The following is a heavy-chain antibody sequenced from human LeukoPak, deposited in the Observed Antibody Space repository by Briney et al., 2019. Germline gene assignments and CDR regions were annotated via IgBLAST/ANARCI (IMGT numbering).Heavy chain of an antibody. CDR3: ARDRGYRYGRPGGWFDP. V-gene: IGHV3-30*01. D-gene: IGHD5-18*01. CDR2: ISYDGSNK. J-gene: IGHJ5*02. Sequence: PGRSLRLSCAASGFTFSSYAMHWVRQAPGKGLEWVAVISYDGSNKYYADSVKGRFTISRDNSKNTLYLQMNSLRAEDTAVHNCARDRGYRYGRPGGWFDPWGQGTLVTVSS. CDR1: GFTFSSYA.